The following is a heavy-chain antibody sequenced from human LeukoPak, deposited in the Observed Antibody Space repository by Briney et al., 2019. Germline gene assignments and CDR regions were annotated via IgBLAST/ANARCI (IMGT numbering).Heavy chain of an antibody. V-gene: IGHV3-20*04. CDR1: GFTFDDYG. Sequence: GGSLRLSCAASGFTFDDYGMSWVRQAPGKGLEWVSGINWNGGSTGYADSVKGRFTISRDNAENSLYLQMNSLRAEDTALYYCARDRGFGESYYFDYWGQGTLVTVSS. CDR3: ARDRGFGESYYFDY. J-gene: IGHJ4*02. CDR2: INWNGGST. D-gene: IGHD3-10*01.